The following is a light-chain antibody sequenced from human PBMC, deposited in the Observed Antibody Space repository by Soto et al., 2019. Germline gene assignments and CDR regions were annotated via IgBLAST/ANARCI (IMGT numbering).Light chain of an antibody. V-gene: IGLV2-14*01. CDR1: SGDIGDYNY. CDR3: CSYTRSGTLI. J-gene: IGLJ1*01. Sequence: QSVLTQPASVSGSPGQSITISCVGTSGDIGDYNYVSWYQQHPGKVPKVIIYDVSNRPSGVSYRFSGTKSGNTASLTISGLQAEDEADYYCCSYTRSGTLIFGTGTTATV. CDR2: DVS.